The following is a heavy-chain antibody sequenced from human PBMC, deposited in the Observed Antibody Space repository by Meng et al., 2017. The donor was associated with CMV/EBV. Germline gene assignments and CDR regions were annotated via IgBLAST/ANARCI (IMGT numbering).Heavy chain of an antibody. Sequence: GESLKISCAASGFIFSNYNMNWVRQAPGKGLEWVSSISTRSSYIYYADSVRGRVTISRDNPKDLLYLQMHSLRVEDTATYFCARGDTGVFTKGLTAIDYWGQGSLVTVSS. D-gene: IGHD1-14*01. CDR1: GFIFSNYN. CDR2: ISTRSSYI. J-gene: IGHJ4*02. CDR3: ARGDTGVFTKGLTAIDY. V-gene: IGHV3-21*01.